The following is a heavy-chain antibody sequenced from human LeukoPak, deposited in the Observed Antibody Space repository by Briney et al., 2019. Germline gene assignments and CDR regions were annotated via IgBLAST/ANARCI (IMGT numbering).Heavy chain of an antibody. Sequence: PSETLSLTCTVSGVSISSGVYYWRWFRQPPGKGLEWIGYIYYSGSTYYNPSLKSRVTISVDTSKNQFSLKLSSVTAADTAVYYCARLNTVTTSRFDYWGQGTLVTVSS. CDR1: GVSISSGVYY. V-gene: IGHV4-30-4*01. J-gene: IGHJ4*02. D-gene: IGHD4-17*01. CDR3: ARLNTVTTSRFDY. CDR2: IYYSGST.